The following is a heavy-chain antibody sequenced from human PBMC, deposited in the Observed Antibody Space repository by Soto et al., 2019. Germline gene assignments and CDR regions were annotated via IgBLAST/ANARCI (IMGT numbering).Heavy chain of an antibody. J-gene: IGHJ6*02. CDR1: GYTFTGDG. CDR2: ISAYNGNT. V-gene: IGHV1-18*01. Sequence: ASVKVSCKASGYTFTGDGISWVRQAPGQGLEWMGWISAYNGNTNYAQKLQGRVTMTTDTSTSTAYMELRSLRSDDTAVYYCARDHSSSWYLGYYYGMDVWGQGTTVTVSS. CDR3: ARDHSSSWYLGYYYGMDV. D-gene: IGHD6-13*01.